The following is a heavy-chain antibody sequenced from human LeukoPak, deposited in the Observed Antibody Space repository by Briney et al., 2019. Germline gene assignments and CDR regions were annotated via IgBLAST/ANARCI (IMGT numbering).Heavy chain of an antibody. V-gene: IGHV3-33*01. J-gene: IGHJ6*02. CDR2: IWYDGSNK. D-gene: IGHD1-1*01. CDR1: GFTFSSYG. CDR3: ARSRTTGYYYYGMDV. Sequence: GRSLRLSCAAPGFTFSSYGMHWVRQAPGKGLEWVAVIWYDGSNKYYADSVKGRFTISRDNSKNTLYLQMNSLRAEDTAVYYCARSRTTGYYYYGMDVWGQGTTVTVSS.